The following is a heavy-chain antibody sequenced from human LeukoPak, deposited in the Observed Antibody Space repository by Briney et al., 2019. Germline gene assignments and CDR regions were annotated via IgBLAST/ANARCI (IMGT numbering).Heavy chain of an antibody. CDR1: GFTFSIYX. D-gene: IGHD3-16*01. V-gene: IGHV3-23*01. CDR3: AKDLYVWYFDL. Sequence: AXGFTFSIYXXXXVRRXXGKGXXXVSAITGNGGSTYYADSVRGRFTISRDNSKNTLYLQMNSLRAEDTAVYYCAKDLYVWYFDLWGRGTLVTVSS. J-gene: IGHJ2*01. CDR2: ITGNGGST.